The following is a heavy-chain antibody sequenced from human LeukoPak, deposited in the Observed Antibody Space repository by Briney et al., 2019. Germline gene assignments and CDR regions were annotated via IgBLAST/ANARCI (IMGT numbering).Heavy chain of an antibody. CDR2: INPSGGST. V-gene: IGHV1-46*01. Sequence: ASVKVSCKASGYTFTSYYMHWVRQAPGQGLEWMGIINPSGGSTSYAQKFQGRVTITADESTSTAYMELSSLRSEDTAVYYCARGPFRTMLEWLFIPKPKSPYYMDVWGKGTTVTVSS. D-gene: IGHD3-3*01. CDR1: GYTFTSYY. J-gene: IGHJ6*03. CDR3: ARGPFRTMLEWLFIPKPKSPYYMDV.